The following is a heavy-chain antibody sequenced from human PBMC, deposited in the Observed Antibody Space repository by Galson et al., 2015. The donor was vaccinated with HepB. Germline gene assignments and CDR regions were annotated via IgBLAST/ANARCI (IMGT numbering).Heavy chain of an antibody. CDR2: ISHSTLYT. J-gene: IGHJ4*02. CDR3: ARVADVDYGDHSHFDF. Sequence: LRLSCAAPGFTFSDYYMSWIRQAPGKGLEWVSYISHSTLYTNYADSVKGRITISRDNARNSLYLQLNSLRAEDTAVYYCARVADVDYGDHSHFDFWGQGTLVTVSS. D-gene: IGHD4-17*01. V-gene: IGHV3-11*06. CDR1: GFTFSDYY.